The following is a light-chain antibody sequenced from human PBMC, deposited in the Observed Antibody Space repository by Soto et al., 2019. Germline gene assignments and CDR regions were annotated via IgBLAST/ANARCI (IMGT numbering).Light chain of an antibody. CDR2: GAS. CDR1: QSVYSN. V-gene: IGKV3-15*01. J-gene: IGKJ4*01. Sequence: EIVMTQSPATLSVSPGDRATLSCRATQSVYSNVAWYQQKPGQAPRLLIYGASTSATGFPSRFSGSGSGTEFTLTIASLQSEDLGIYYCQQYSHWPLTFGGGTKVEI. CDR3: QQYSHWPLT.